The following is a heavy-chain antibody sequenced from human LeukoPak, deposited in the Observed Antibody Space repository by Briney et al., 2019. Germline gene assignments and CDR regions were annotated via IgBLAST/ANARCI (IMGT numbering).Heavy chain of an antibody. CDR3: ATGLAWPYSGSYPGAFDI. J-gene: IGHJ3*02. D-gene: IGHD1-26*01. Sequence: GASVKVSCKVSGYTLTELSMHWVRQAPGKGLEWMGGFDPEDGETIYAQKFQGRVTMTEDTSTDTAYMELSSLRSEDTAVYYCATGLAWPYSGSYPGAFDIWGQGTMVTVSS. V-gene: IGHV1-24*01. CDR2: FDPEDGET. CDR1: GYTLTELS.